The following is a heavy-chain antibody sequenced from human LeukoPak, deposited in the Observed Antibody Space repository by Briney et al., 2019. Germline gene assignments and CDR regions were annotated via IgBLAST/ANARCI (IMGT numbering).Heavy chain of an antibody. CDR3: ARRFPRVNPEYYYDSSGYYLDY. D-gene: IGHD3-22*01. CDR2: ISHSGST. V-gene: IGHV4-34*01. J-gene: IGHJ4*02. CDR1: GGSLSDYY. Sequence: SETLSLTCAVYGGSLSDYYWSWIRQPPGKGLEWIGEISHSGSTNYNPSLKSRVTISVDTSKNQFSLKVRSVTAADTAVYYCARRFPRVNPEYYYDSSGYYLDYWGQGTLVTVSS.